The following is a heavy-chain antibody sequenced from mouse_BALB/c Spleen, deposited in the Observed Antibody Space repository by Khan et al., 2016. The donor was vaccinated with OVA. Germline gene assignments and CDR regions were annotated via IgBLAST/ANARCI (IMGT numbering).Heavy chain of an antibody. CDR2: INPSNDYT. D-gene: IGHD2-14*01. Sequence: QVRLQQSRAELARPGASVKMSCKASGYTFTSYTIHWVRQRPGQAPEWIGHINPSNDYTNYNQNFKDKATLIVDKSSTTAYMQLSSLTSEDSAVYYGVREGAYHRSDGWFAYWGQGTLVTGSA. V-gene: IGHV1-4*01. CDR3: VREGAYHRSDGWFAY. CDR1: GYTFTSYT. J-gene: IGHJ3*01.